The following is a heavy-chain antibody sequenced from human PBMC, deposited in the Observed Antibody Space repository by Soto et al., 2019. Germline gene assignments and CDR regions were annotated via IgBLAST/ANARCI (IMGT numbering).Heavy chain of an antibody. V-gene: IGHV4-59*01. CDR2: IYYSGST. J-gene: IGHJ4*02. CDR3: ERSGMYYYDRGPDY. Sequence: SETLSLTCTVSGGSISSYYWSWIRQPPGKGLEWIGYIYYSGSTNYNPSLKSRVTISVDTSKNQFSLKLSSVTAADTAVYYCERSGMYYYDRGPDYWGQGTLVTVSS. D-gene: IGHD3-22*01. CDR1: GGSISSYY.